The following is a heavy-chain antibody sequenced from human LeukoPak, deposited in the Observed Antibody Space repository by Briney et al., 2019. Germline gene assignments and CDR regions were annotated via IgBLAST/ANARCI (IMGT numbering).Heavy chain of an antibody. CDR2: MSTSGGGI. CDR1: GFTFSNYA. V-gene: IGHV3-23*01. Sequence: GGSLRLSCAASGFTFSNYAMSWVRQAPGKGLEWVSGMSTSGGGIYYADSVKGRFTISRDNSMNTLYLQMYSLRADDTTVYYCAKDGFDYYDSSGYYYFDYWGQGTLVTVSS. J-gene: IGHJ4*02. D-gene: IGHD3-22*01. CDR3: AKDGFDYYDSSGYYYFDY.